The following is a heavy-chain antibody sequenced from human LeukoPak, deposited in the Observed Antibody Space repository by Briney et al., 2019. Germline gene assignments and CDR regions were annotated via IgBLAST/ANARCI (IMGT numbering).Heavy chain of an antibody. CDR1: GYTLLELS. Sequence: ASVKVSCKVSGYTLLELSVHWVRQAPGKGLEWMGGFDPEDGVKIYAQKFQGRVSMTENTSTNTAYMELSSLRSEDTAVYYCATVPSLDCWGQGTLVTVSS. CDR3: ATVPSLDC. CDR2: FDPEDGVK. J-gene: IGHJ4*02. V-gene: IGHV1-24*01.